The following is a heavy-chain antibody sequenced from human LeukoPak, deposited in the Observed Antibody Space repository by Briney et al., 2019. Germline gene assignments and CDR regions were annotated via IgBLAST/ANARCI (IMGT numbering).Heavy chain of an antibody. V-gene: IGHV3-30-3*01. J-gene: IGHJ4*02. Sequence: GGSLRLSCAASGFTFSSYAMHWVRQAPGKGLEWVAVISYDGSNKYYADSVKGRFTISRDNSKNTLYLQMNSLRAEDTAVYYCARELGYCSSTSCHFDYWGQGTLVTVSS. CDR1: GFTFSSYA. D-gene: IGHD2-2*01. CDR2: ISYDGSNK. CDR3: ARELGYCSSTSCHFDY.